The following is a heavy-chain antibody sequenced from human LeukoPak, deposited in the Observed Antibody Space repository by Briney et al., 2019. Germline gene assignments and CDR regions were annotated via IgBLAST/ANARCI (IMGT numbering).Heavy chain of an antibody. CDR1: GGSISSGDYY. J-gene: IGHJ6*02. D-gene: IGHD4-17*01. Sequence: SETLSLTCTVSGGSISSGDYYWSWIRQPPGKGLDWIRNIYYSGSTYYNPSLKSRVTILVDTSKNQFSLKLSSVTAADTAVYYCARDPEYGDYRYGMDVWGQGTTVTVSS. CDR3: ARDPEYGDYRYGMDV. V-gene: IGHV4-30-4*01. CDR2: IYYSGST.